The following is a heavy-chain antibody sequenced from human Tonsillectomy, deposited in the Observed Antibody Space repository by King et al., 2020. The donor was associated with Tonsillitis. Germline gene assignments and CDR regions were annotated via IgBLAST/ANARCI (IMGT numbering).Heavy chain of an antibody. CDR3: ARHPLGGGYYDSSGYYYTLRRYYFDY. D-gene: IGHD3-22*01. CDR1: GGSISSSSYY. Sequence: LQLQESGPGLVKPSETLSLTCTGSGGSISSSSYYWCGIRQPPGKGLEWIGCIYYSGSTYYNPSLKSRVTISVDTCKNQFSLKLSSLSAADTAVYYCARHPLGGGYYDSSGYYYTLRRYYFDYWGQGTLVTVSS. V-gene: IGHV4-39*01. J-gene: IGHJ4*02. CDR2: IYYSGST.